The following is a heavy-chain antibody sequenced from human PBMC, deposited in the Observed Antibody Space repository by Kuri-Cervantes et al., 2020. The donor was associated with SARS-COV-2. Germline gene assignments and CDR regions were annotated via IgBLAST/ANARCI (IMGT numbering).Heavy chain of an antibody. Sequence: GESLKISCAASGFTFSSYWMSWVRQAPGKGLEWVAVISYDGSNKYYADSVKGRFTISRDNSKNTLYLQMNSLRAEDTAVYYCARDNGPNNYSNYEDYFDYWGQGTLVTVSS. CDR2: ISYDGSNK. V-gene: IGHV3-30-3*01. CDR1: GFTFSSYW. J-gene: IGHJ4*02. CDR3: ARDNGPNNYSNYEDYFDY. D-gene: IGHD4-11*01.